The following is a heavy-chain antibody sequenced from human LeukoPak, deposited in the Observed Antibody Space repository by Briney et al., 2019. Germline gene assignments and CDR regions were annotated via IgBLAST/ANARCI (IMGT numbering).Heavy chain of an antibody. D-gene: IGHD3-3*01. CDR2: IHYSGST. Sequence: PSETLSLTCTVSGGPISSYYWSWIRQPPGKGLEWIGYIHYSGSTNYNPSLKSRVTISVDTSKNQFSLKLSSVTAADTAVYYCARVGDYDFWSGGYYYYMDVWGKGTTVTVSS. CDR3: ARVGDYDFWSGGYYYYMDV. J-gene: IGHJ6*03. V-gene: IGHV4-59*01. CDR1: GGPISSYY.